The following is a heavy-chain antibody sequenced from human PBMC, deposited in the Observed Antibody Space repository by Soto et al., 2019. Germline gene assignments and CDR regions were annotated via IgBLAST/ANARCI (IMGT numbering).Heavy chain of an antibody. J-gene: IGHJ6*02. CDR1: GFSFSDYY. Sequence: QVQLVESGGGLVLPGGSLRLSCAASGFSFSDYYMKWIRQATGKGLEWVSYISSSGGNIYHADSVKGRFTISRDNTKIPLYLQMNSLRAEDTADYYFAVGETTLRGMYVWGQGTTVIVSS. V-gene: IGHV3-11*01. D-gene: IGHD3-16*01. CDR3: AVGETTLRGMYV. CDR2: ISSSGGNI.